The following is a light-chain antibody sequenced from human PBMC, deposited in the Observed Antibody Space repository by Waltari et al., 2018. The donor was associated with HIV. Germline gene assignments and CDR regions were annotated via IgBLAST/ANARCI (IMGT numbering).Light chain of an antibody. V-gene: IGKV4-1*01. CDR3: QQYYSTPWT. CDR2: WAS. Sequence: DIVMTQSPDSLAVSLGERATINCKSSQSVLFSSNNKNYLAWYQQKTGQDPKLLIYWASNREVGFTSRFSGSGSGTDFTFPISSLQAEDVAVYYWQQYYSTPWTFGQGTKVEIK. J-gene: IGKJ1*01. CDR1: QSVLFSSNNKNY.